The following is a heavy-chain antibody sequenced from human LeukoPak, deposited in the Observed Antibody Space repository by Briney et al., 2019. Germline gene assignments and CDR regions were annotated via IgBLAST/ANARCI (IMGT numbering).Heavy chain of an antibody. D-gene: IGHD3-10*01. CDR3: ARQPTYYYGSGSLGMDV. CDR1: GGSISSYY. CDR2: IYYSGST. J-gene: IGHJ6*02. V-gene: IGHV4-59*08. Sequence: SETLSLTCTVSGGSISSYYWSWIRQPPGKGLEWIGYIYYSGSTNYNPSLKSRVTITVDTSKNQFSLKLSSVTAADTAVYYCARQPTYYYGSGSLGMDVWGQGTTVTVSS.